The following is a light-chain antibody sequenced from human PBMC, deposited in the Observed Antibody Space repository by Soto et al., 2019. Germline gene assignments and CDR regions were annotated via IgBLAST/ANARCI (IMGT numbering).Light chain of an antibody. CDR2: GNS. J-gene: IGLJ2*01. Sequence: QSVLTQPPSVSGAPGQRVTISCTGSSSNIGAGHDVHWYQQLPGTAPKLLIYGNSIRPSGVPDRFSGSKSGTSASLAITGLQAEDEADYYCQSYDNSLSALFGGGTQLTVL. CDR3: QSYDNSLSAL. CDR1: SSNIGAGHD. V-gene: IGLV1-40*01.